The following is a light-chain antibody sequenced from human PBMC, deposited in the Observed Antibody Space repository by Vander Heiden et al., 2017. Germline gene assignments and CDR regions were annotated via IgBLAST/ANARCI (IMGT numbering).Light chain of an antibody. CDR3: HLDDYWPNT. CDR2: EAS. J-gene: IGKJ1*01. CDR1: QSLSNN. V-gene: IGKV3-15*01. Sequence: EIVMTQSPATLSVSPGERATLSCRASQSLSNNLAWYQQKPGQAPRLLIYEASIRATGIPARFSGSGSGTEFTLTISSLQSEDFGLYYCHLDDYWPNTFGQGTKVEIK.